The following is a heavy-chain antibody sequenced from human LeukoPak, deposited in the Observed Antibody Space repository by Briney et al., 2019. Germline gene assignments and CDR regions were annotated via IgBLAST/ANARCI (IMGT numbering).Heavy chain of an antibody. CDR3: ARGRYYDYVWGSYRYDY. Sequence: SETLSLTCAVYGGSFSGYYWSWIRQPPGKGLEWIGEINHSGSTNYNPSLKSRVTISVDTSKNQFSLKLSSVTAADTAVYYCARGRYYDYVWGSYRYDYWGQGTLVTVSS. J-gene: IGHJ4*02. CDR1: GGSFSGYY. CDR2: INHSGST. D-gene: IGHD3-16*02. V-gene: IGHV4-34*01.